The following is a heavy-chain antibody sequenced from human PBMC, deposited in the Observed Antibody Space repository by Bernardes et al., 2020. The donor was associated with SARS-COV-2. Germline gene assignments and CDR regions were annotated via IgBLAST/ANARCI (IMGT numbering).Heavy chain of an antibody. D-gene: IGHD1-1*01. CDR3: ARGKRRHFDY. CDR2: INPNNGAT. CDR1: GYSFTGYY. J-gene: IGHJ4*02. V-gene: IGHV1-2*04. Sequence: ASMKVSCKASGYSFTGYYMYWVRQAPGQGLEWMGWINPNNGATKYAPNFQDWVTITRDTSISTAYMELSRLKSDDTAVYYCARGKRRHFDYWGQGTLVTVSS.